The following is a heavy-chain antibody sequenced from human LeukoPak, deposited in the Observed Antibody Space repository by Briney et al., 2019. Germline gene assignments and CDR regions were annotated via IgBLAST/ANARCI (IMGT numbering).Heavy chain of an antibody. V-gene: IGHV3-23*01. CDR2: ISGSGGST. CDR3: AKDREEYSSSSGDFDY. J-gene: IGHJ4*02. Sequence: GGSLRLSCAASGFTFSSYAMSWVRQAPGKGLEWVSAISGSGGSTYYADSVKGRFTISRDSSKNTLYLQMNSLRAEDTAVYYCAKDREEYSSSSGDFDYWGQGTLVTVSS. D-gene: IGHD6-6*01. CDR1: GFTFSSYA.